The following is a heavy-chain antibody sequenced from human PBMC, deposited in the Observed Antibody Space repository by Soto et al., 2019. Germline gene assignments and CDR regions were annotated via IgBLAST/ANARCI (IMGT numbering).Heavy chain of an antibody. D-gene: IGHD2-8*01. CDR1: GYAFSGYR. CDR3: ARELGPPNWFDS. CDR2: ISGYNGNP. J-gene: IGHJ5*01. Sequence: QVQLVQSGAEMKQPGASVKVSCKTSGYAFSGYRLSWVRQGPGQGLEWMGWISGYNGNPDYAQKFQGRVTMTTDTSTSTAYMELRRLRSDDTAVYYCARELGPPNWFDSWGQGTLVTVSS. V-gene: IGHV1-18*01.